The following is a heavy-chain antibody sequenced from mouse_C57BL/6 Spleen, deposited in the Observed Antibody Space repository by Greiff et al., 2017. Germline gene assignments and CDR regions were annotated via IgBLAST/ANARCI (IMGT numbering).Heavy chain of an antibody. Sequence: EVKLMESGGGLVQPGGSMKLSCVASGFTFSNYWMNWVRQSPEKGLEWVAQIRLKSENYATHYAESVKGRFTISRDDSKSSVYLQMNNLRAEDTGIYYCTGEGGLNAMDYWGQGTSVTVSS. CDR3: TGEGGLNAMDY. J-gene: IGHJ4*01. D-gene: IGHD6-1*01. V-gene: IGHV6-3*01. CDR1: GFTFSNYW. CDR2: IRLKSENYAT.